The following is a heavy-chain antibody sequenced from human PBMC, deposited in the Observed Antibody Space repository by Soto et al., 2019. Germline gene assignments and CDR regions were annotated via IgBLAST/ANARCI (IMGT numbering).Heavy chain of an antibody. CDR3: ASPVGDIVVVVAALNYGMDV. D-gene: IGHD2-15*01. V-gene: IGHV3-30-3*01. CDR1: GFTFSSYA. Sequence: PGGSLRLSCAASGFTFSSYAMHWVRQAPGKGLEWVAVISYDGSNKYYADSVKGRFTISRDNSKNTLYLQMNSLRAEDTAVYYCASPVGDIVVVVAALNYGMDVWGQGTTVTVSS. J-gene: IGHJ6*02. CDR2: ISYDGSNK.